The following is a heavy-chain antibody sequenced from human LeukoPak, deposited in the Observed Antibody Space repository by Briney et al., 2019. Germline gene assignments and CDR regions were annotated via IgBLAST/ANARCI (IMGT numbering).Heavy chain of an antibody. V-gene: IGHV3-7*01. CDR1: GFTFSSSW. CDR3: VRGAYSPAV. CDR2: IIQDGSQK. D-gene: IGHD2-15*01. Sequence: GGSLRLSCAASGFTFSSSWMSWVRQAPGKGLEWVANIIQDGSQKYYVDSVKGRFTISRDNAKNSLYLQMNSLRGEDTAIYYCVRGAYSPAVWGQGTMVTVSS. J-gene: IGHJ3*01.